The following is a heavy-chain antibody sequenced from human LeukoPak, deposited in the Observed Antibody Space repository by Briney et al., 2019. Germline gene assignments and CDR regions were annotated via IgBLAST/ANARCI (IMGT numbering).Heavy chain of an antibody. D-gene: IGHD3-10*01. Sequence: GGSLRLSCAASGFTFSSYSMNWVRQAPGKGLEWVSYISSSSSTIYYADSVKGRFTISRDNAKNSLYLQMNSPRAEDTAVYYCARDKPARLLWFGESYMDVWGKGTTVTVSS. V-gene: IGHV3-48*01. CDR3: ARDKPARLLWFGESYMDV. J-gene: IGHJ6*03. CDR2: ISSSSSTI. CDR1: GFTFSSYS.